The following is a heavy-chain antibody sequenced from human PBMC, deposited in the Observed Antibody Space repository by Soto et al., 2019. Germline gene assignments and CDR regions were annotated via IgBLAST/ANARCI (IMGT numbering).Heavy chain of an antibody. D-gene: IGHD2-2*01. J-gene: IGHJ5*02. Sequence: SETLSLTCTVSGGSISSYYWSWIRQPPGKGLEWIGYIYYSGSTNYNPSLKSRVTISVDTSKNQFSLKLSSVTAADTAVYYCAGAVVPAANNWFDPWGQGTLVTVSS. CDR2: IYYSGST. CDR1: GGSISSYY. V-gene: IGHV4-59*01. CDR3: AGAVVPAANNWFDP.